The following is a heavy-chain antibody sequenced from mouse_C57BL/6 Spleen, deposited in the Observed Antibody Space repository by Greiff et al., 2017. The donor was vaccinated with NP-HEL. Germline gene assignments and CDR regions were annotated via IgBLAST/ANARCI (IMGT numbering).Heavy chain of an antibody. CDR1: GFTFSSYA. V-gene: IGHV5-4*03. J-gene: IGHJ4*01. D-gene: IGHD1-1*02. Sequence: EVMLVESGGGLVKPGGSLKLSCAASGFTFSSYAMSWVRQTPEKRLEWVATISDGGSYTYYPDNVKGRFTISRDNAKNNLYLQMSHLKSEDTAMYYCARCYDSYAMDYWGQGTSVTVSS. CDR2: ISDGGSYT. CDR3: ARCYDSYAMDY.